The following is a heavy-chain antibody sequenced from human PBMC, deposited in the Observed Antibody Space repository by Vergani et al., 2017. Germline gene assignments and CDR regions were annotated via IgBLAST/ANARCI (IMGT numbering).Heavy chain of an antibody. CDR1: GASIDRSKHY. CDR2: VIYSGNT. J-gene: IGHJ4*02. Sequence: QLQLQESGPGLVKPSETLSLTCRVSGASIDRSKHYWGWIPQPPGRGLEWIGIVIYSGNTNYDPSLKSRVTISIDTSKNQFSLKLNSVTVADTAVYYCARRTYYHFRCDFWGQGMLVTVSS. V-gene: IGHV4-39*01. CDR3: ARRTYYHFRCDF. D-gene: IGHD3-3*02.